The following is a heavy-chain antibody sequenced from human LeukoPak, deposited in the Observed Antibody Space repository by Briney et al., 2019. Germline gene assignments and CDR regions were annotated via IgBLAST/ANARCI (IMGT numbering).Heavy chain of an antibody. V-gene: IGHV1-2*06. Sequence: GASVKVSCKASGYTFTGYYMHWVRQAPGQGLEWMGRTNPNSGGTNYAQKFQGRVTITADESTSTAYMELSSLRSEDTAVYYCARDLGYCSSTSCYNYYYYGMDVWGQGTTVTVSS. CDR1: GYTFTGYY. J-gene: IGHJ6*02. CDR2: TNPNSGGT. CDR3: ARDLGYCSSTSCYNYYYYGMDV. D-gene: IGHD2-2*02.